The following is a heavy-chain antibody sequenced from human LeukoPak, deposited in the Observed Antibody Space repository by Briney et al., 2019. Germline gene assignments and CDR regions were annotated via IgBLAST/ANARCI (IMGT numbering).Heavy chain of an antibody. Sequence: SSETLSLTCAVSGGSLSGYYWTWIRQPPGKGLEWIGEINHSGSTNYNPSLKSRVTISVDTSRKQFFLRLSSVTAADTAVYYCARETYDILTGPVKRWGQGTLVTVSS. D-gene: IGHD3-9*01. CDR2: INHSGST. CDR1: GGSLSGYY. V-gene: IGHV4-34*01. CDR3: ARETYDILTGPVKR. J-gene: IGHJ4*02.